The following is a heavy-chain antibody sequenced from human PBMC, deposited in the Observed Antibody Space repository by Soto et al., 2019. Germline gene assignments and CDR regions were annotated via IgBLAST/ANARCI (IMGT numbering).Heavy chain of an antibody. CDR1: GGTFSSYA. Sequence: SVKVSCKASGGTFSSYAISWVRQAPGQGLEWMGGIIPIFGTANYAQKFQGRVTITADESTSTAYMELSSLRSEDTAVYYCARDLEGYYDSSGYYYVLDYWGQGTLVTVSS. CDR2: IIPIFGTA. J-gene: IGHJ4*02. V-gene: IGHV1-69*13. CDR3: ARDLEGYYDSSGYYYVLDY. D-gene: IGHD3-22*01.